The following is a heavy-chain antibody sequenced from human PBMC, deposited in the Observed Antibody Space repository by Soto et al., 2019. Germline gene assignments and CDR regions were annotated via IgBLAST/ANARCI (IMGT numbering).Heavy chain of an antibody. CDR3: AMEPGYVGYDGACLY. V-gene: IGHV3-15*07. Sequence: EVQLVESGGGLVKPGASLRLSCATFGFTFKNAWMNWVRQAPGKGPEWVGRIKSKIDGETVDYAAPVEGRFTVSRDDSEIRIYLEMNSLKIEDTATYYCAMEPGYVGYDGACLYWGQGTLVTVSS. CDR1: GFTFKNAW. CDR2: IKSKIDGETV. J-gene: IGHJ4*02. D-gene: IGHD5-12*01.